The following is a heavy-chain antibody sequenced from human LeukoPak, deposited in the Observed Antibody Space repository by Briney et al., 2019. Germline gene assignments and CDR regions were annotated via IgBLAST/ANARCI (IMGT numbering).Heavy chain of an antibody. Sequence: ASVKVSCKASGGTSSSYAISWVRQAPGQGLEWMGGIIPTFGTANYAQKFQGRVTITADESTSTAYMELSSLRSEDTAVYYCARGYCSGGSCYPGFDYWGQGTLVTVSS. V-gene: IGHV1-69*13. CDR1: GGTSSSYA. D-gene: IGHD2-15*01. J-gene: IGHJ4*02. CDR3: ARGYCSGGSCYPGFDY. CDR2: IIPTFGTA.